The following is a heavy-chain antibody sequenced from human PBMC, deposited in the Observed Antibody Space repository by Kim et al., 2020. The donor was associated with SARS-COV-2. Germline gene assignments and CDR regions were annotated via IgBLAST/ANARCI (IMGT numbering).Heavy chain of an antibody. CDR2: IYYSGST. CDR1: GGSISSGGYY. D-gene: IGHD1-26*01. V-gene: IGHV4-31*03. CDR3: ARERAKEWELLLDWYFDL. Sequence: SETLSLTCTVSGGSISSGGYYWSWIRQHPGKGLEWIGYIYYSGSTYYNPSLKSRVTISVDTSKNQFSLKLSSVTAADTAVYYCARERAKEWELLLDWYFDLWGRGTLVTVSS. J-gene: IGHJ2*01.